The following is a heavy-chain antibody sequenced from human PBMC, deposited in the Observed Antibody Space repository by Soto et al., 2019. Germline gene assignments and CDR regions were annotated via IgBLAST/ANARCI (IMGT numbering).Heavy chain of an antibody. Sequence: GGSLRLSCAASGFTFSDYYMSWIRQAPGKGLEWASYISSSGSTIYYADSVKGRFTISRDNAKNSLYLQMNSLRAEDTAVYYCARSAEVAALWYFDYWGQGTLVTVSS. D-gene: IGHD2-15*01. CDR2: ISSSGSTI. CDR1: GFTFSDYY. J-gene: IGHJ4*02. V-gene: IGHV3-11*01. CDR3: ARSAEVAALWYFDY.